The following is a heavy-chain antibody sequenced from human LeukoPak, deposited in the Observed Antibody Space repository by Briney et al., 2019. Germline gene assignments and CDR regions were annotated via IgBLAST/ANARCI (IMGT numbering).Heavy chain of an antibody. Sequence: PSETLSLTCTVSGGSISTYYWSWIRQSPGKGLEWVGCIHHGGSINYNPSLKSRVTLLVDTSKDQFSLKLSSVTAADTAVYYCARQSGWSLFDYWGQGTLVTVSS. D-gene: IGHD6-19*01. V-gene: IGHV4-59*01. CDR1: GGSISTYY. CDR2: IHHGGSI. J-gene: IGHJ4*02. CDR3: ARQSGWSLFDY.